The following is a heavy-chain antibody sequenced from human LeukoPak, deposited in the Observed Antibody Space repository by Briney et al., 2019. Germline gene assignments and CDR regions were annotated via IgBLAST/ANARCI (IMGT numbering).Heavy chain of an antibody. CDR2: IKQNGSEK. J-gene: IGHJ4*02. CDR1: GFTFSSYW. Sequence: PGGSLRLSCAASGFTFSSYWMSWVRQAPGKGLEWVANIKQNGSEKYYVDSVKGRFTISRDNAKNSLYLQMNSLRAEDPAVYYCARDYYDSSGYFDYWGQGTLVTVSS. CDR3: ARDYYDSSGYFDY. V-gene: IGHV3-7*01. D-gene: IGHD3-22*01.